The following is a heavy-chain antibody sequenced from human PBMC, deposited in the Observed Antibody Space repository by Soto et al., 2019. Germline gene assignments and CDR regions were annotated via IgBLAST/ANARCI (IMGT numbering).Heavy chain of an antibody. CDR2: ISAYNGNT. CDR3: AGPIVCTNGVCYKSTWFDP. CDR1: GYTFTSYG. V-gene: IGHV1-18*04. J-gene: IGHJ5*02. D-gene: IGHD2-8*01. Sequence: GASVKVSCKASGYTFTSYGISWVRQAPGQGLEWMGWISAYNGNTNYAQKLQGRVTMTTDTSTSTAYMELRSLRSDDTAVYYCAGPIVCTNGVCYKSTWFDPWGRGPLVTVSS.